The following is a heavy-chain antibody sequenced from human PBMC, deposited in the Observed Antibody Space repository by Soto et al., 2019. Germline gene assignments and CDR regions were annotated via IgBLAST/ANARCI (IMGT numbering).Heavy chain of an antibody. CDR2: IIPIFGTA. CDR3: GRGDSSGWYFDY. J-gene: IGHJ4*02. CDR1: GGTFSSYA. Sequence: QVQLVQSGAEVKKPGSSVKVSCKASGGTFSSYAISWVRQAPGQGLEWMGGIIPIFGTANYAQKFQGRVTITADESMRMAYMKLSSLGAEYTAGYCCGRGDSSGWYFDYWGQGTLVTVSS. D-gene: IGHD6-19*01. V-gene: IGHV1-69*01.